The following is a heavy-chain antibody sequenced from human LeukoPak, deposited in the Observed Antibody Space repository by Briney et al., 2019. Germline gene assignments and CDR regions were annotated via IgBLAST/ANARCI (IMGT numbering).Heavy chain of an antibody. CDR3: ARDPPRGIAVAGIKSDY. V-gene: IGHV1-2*06. CDR1: GYTFTGYY. Sequence: ASVKVSCKASGYTFTGYYMHWVRQAPGQGLEWMGRINPNSGGTNYAQKFQGRVTMTRDTSISTAYMELSRLRSDDTAVYYCARDPPRGIAVAGIKSDYWGQGTLVTVSS. D-gene: IGHD6-19*01. CDR2: INPNSGGT. J-gene: IGHJ4*02.